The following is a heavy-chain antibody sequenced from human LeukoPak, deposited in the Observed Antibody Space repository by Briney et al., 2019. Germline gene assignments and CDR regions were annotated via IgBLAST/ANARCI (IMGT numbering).Heavy chain of an antibody. CDR2: ISAYNGNT. CDR3: ARDLGLRGVTNWFDS. J-gene: IGHJ5*01. Sequence: EASVKVSCKASGYTFTSYGISWVRQAPGQGLEWMGWISAYNGNTNYAQKLQGRVTMTTDTSASTVYMELSSLRSEDTAVYYCARDLGLRGVTNWFDSWGQGTLVTVSS. D-gene: IGHD3-10*01. V-gene: IGHV1-18*01. CDR1: GYTFTSYG.